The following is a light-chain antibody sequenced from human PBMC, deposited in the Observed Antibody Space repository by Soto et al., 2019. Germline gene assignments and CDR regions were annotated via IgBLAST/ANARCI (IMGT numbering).Light chain of an antibody. CDR3: QQYNSYSKT. CDR2: KAS. CDR1: QSISSW. V-gene: IGKV1-5*03. Sequence: IHMTQSPSTLSASVGDGVTITCRASQSISSWLAWYQQKPGKAPKLLIYKASTLKSGVPSRFSGSGSGTEFTLTISSLQPDDFATYYCQQYNSYSKTFGQGTKVDIK. J-gene: IGKJ1*01.